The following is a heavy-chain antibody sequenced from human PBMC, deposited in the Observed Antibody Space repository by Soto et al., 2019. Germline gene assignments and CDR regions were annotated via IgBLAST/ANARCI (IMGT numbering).Heavy chain of an antibody. CDR2: IWYDGTSK. V-gene: IGHV3-33*08. J-gene: IGHJ4*02. D-gene: IGHD6-6*01. CDR1: GFTFRNHA. Sequence: QVQLVESGGGVVQPGRSLRLSCAASGFTFRNHAMHWVRQAPGKGLEWVGLIWYDGTSKYYADSVKGRFTISRDNSKNSLYLEMNSLRVEDTAICYCARDQGVVIIKDHWGQGTLVTVSS. CDR3: ARDQGVVIIKDH.